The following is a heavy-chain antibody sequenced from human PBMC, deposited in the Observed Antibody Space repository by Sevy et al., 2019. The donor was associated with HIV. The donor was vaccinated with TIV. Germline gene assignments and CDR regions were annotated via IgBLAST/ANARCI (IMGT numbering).Heavy chain of an antibody. Sequence: GGSLRLSCAASGFTISSYSMNWVRQAPGKGLEWVSSISSSSSYIYYADSVKGRFTISRDNAKNSLYLQMNSLRAEDTAVYYCARDGSWQWLGYFDYWGQGTLVTVSS. D-gene: IGHD6-19*01. J-gene: IGHJ4*02. CDR3: ARDGSWQWLGYFDY. V-gene: IGHV3-21*01. CDR2: ISSSSSYI. CDR1: GFTISSYS.